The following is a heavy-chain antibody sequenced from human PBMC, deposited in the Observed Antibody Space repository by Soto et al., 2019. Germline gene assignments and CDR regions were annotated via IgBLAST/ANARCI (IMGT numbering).Heavy chain of an antibody. V-gene: IGHV3-30*18. Sequence: PGGSLRLSCVASGFTFSSYGMHWVRQAPGKGLEWVAIISYDGSNTYYADSVKGRFTISRDNSKNTLYLQMNSLRAEDTSVYYCAKEGGLSGCYYISSPYYFDYWGQGTLVTVSS. J-gene: IGHJ4*02. D-gene: IGHD1-26*01. CDR2: ISYDGSNT. CDR1: GFTFSSYG. CDR3: AKEGGLSGCYYISSPYYFDY.